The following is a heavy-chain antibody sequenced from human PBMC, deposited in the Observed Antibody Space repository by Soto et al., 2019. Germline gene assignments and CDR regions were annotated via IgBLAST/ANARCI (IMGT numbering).Heavy chain of an antibody. CDR2: INPNSGGT. V-gene: IGHV1-2*04. J-gene: IGHJ6*02. CDR3: ARGIAAAAARGMDV. D-gene: IGHD6-13*01. Sequence: QVQLVQSGAEVKKPGASVKVSCKASGYTFTGYYMHWVRQAPGQGLEWMGWINPNSGGTNYAQKYQGWVTMTRDTSINTAYMELRRLRSDDTAVYYCARGIAAAAARGMDVWGQGTTVTVSS. CDR1: GYTFTGYY.